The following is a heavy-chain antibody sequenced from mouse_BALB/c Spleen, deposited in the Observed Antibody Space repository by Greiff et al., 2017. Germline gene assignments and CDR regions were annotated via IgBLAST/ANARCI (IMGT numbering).Heavy chain of an antibody. J-gene: IGHJ1*01. CDR2: INPSNGGT. D-gene: IGHD1-1*01. CDR1: GYTFTSYY. CDR3: TRSEGGTTVVEDFDV. Sequence: VQLQQPGAELVKPGASVKLSCKASGYTFTSYYMYWVKQRPGQGLEWIGGINPSNGGTNFNEKFKSKATLTVDKSSSTAYMQLSSLTSEDSAVYYCTRSEGGTTVVEDFDVWGAGTTVTVSS. V-gene: IGHV1S81*02.